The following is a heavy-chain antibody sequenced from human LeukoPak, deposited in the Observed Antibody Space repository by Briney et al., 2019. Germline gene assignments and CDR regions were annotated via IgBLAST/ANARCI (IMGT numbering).Heavy chain of an antibody. J-gene: IGHJ3*02. CDR2: IYYSGST. Sequence: SETLSLTCTVSGGSISSYYWGWIRQPPGKGLEWIGYIYYSGSTNYNPSLKSRVTISVDTSKNQFSLKLSSVTAADTAVYYCARDAPRYSSSWYNAFDIWGQGTMVTVSS. CDR3: ARDAPRYSSSWYNAFDI. D-gene: IGHD6-13*01. CDR1: GGSISSYY. V-gene: IGHV4-59*01.